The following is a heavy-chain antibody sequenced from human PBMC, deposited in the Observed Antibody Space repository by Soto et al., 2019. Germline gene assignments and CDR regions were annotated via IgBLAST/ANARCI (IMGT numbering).Heavy chain of an antibody. CDR3: ARGRGGSYAGDNWFDP. Sequence: EVQLLESGGGLVQPGGSLRLSCVASGFTFSDYAMSWVRQAPGKGLQWVSGISGSGDSTFYVDSVKGRFTISRDNSENTLYLQMNSLRAEDTAIYYCARGRGGSYAGDNWFDPWGQGTLVTVSS. D-gene: IGHD1-26*01. J-gene: IGHJ5*02. CDR1: GFTFSDYA. CDR2: ISGSGDST. V-gene: IGHV3-23*01.